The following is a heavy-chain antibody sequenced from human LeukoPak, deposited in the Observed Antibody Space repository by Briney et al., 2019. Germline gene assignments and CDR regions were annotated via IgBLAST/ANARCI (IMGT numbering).Heavy chain of an antibody. V-gene: IGHV3-23*01. D-gene: IGHD3-9*01. J-gene: IGHJ4*02. CDR3: KQKTAYDILTGYCRFDY. CDR2: ISGSGGST. Sequence: PGGSLRLSCAASGFTFSSYAMSWVRQAPGKGLEWVSAISGSGGSTYYADSVKGRFTISRDNSKNTLYLQMNSLRAEDTAVFFFKQKTAYDILTGYCRFDYWGQGTLVTVSS. CDR1: GFTFSSYA.